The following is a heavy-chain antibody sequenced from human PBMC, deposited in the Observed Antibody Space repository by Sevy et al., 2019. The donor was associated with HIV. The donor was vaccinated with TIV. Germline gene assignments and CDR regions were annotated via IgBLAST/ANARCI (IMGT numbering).Heavy chain of an antibody. D-gene: IGHD4-4*01. CDR1: GFTFSDYY. V-gene: IGHV3-11*01. CDR2: ISSTGSTI. CDR3: ARDGFLTTLWYYFYGMDL. Sequence: GGSLRLSCAASGFTFSDYYMSWIRQAPGKGLEWVSYISSTGSTIYYADSVKGRFTISRDNAKNSLYLQMNSLRAEDTAVYYCARDGFLTTLWYYFYGMDLWGQGTTVTVSS. J-gene: IGHJ6*01.